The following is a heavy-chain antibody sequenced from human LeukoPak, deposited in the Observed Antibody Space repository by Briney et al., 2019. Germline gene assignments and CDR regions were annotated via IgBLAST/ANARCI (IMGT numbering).Heavy chain of an antibody. CDR2: IYTSGST. D-gene: IGHD2-15*01. V-gene: IGHV4-61*02. Sequence: SETLSLTCTVSGGSISSGDYYWSWIRQPAGKGLEWIGRIYTSGSTNYNPSLKSRVTISVDTSKNQFSLKLSSVTAADTAVYYCARATATYYYYYMDVWGKGTTVTVSS. CDR1: GGSISSGDYY. J-gene: IGHJ6*03. CDR3: ARATATYYYYYMDV.